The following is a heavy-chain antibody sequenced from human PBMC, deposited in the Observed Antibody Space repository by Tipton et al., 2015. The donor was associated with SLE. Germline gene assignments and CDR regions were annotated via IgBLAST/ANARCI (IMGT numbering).Heavy chain of an antibody. D-gene: IGHD3-10*01. V-gene: IGHV4-31*03. CDR3: ARDRGGYGAFDY. CDR1: GGSISSGGYY. J-gene: IGHJ4*02. CDR2: IYFSGST. Sequence: TLSLTCTVSGGSISSGGYYWSWIRQHPGKGLEWIGYIYFSGSTHYNPSLSSRVTISLDTPRNQFSLTLTSVTAADTAVYYCARDRGGYGAFDYWGQGTLVTVSS.